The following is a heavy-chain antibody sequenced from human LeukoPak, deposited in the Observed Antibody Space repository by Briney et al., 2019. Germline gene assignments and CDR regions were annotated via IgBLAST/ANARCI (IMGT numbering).Heavy chain of an antibody. CDR2: ISAYNGNT. D-gene: IGHD1-7*01. Sequence: ASVKVSCKVSGYTLTELSMHWVRQAPGQGLEWMGWISAYNGNTNYAQKLQGRVTMTTDTSTSTAYMELRSLRSDDTAVYYCARMLELPGGFDPWGQGTLVTVSS. CDR3: ARMLELPGGFDP. J-gene: IGHJ5*02. V-gene: IGHV1-18*01. CDR1: GYTLTELS.